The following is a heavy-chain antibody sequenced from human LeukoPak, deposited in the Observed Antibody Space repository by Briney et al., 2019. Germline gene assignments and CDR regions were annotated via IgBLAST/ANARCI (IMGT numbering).Heavy chain of an antibody. Sequence: PSETLSLTCTVSGGSISSYYWSWIRQPPGKGLEWIGYIYYSGSTNYNPSLKSRVTISVDTSKNQFSLKLSSVTAADTAVYYCASLNYYGSGGYYDFWFDPWGQGTLVTVSS. D-gene: IGHD3-10*01. CDR3: ASLNYYGSGGYYDFWFDP. J-gene: IGHJ5*02. CDR1: GGSISSYY. V-gene: IGHV4-59*12. CDR2: IYYSGST.